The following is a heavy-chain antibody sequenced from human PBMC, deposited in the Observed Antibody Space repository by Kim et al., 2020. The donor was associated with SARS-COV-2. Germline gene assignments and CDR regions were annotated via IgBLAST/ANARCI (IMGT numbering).Heavy chain of an antibody. J-gene: IGHJ4*02. CDR3: ARDRGTYGSGSFSDY. D-gene: IGHD3-10*01. V-gene: IGHV3-30*01. Sequence: DSVQGRFTISRDNSRSTLYLEMNSLGAEDTAVYYCARDRGTYGSGSFSDYWGQGTLVTVSS.